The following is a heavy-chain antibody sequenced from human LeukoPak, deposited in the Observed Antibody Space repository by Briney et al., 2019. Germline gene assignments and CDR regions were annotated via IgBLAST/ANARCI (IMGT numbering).Heavy chain of an antibody. CDR1: GGTFSSYA. Sequence: ASVKVSCKASGGTFSSYAISWVRQAPGQGLEWMGGIIPIFGTANYAQKFQGRVTITADKSTSTAYMELSSLRSEDTAVYYCARTGEGSGSSDYWGQGTLVTVSS. J-gene: IGHJ4*02. CDR3: ARTGEGSGSSDY. CDR2: IIPIFGTA. V-gene: IGHV1-69*06. D-gene: IGHD3-10*01.